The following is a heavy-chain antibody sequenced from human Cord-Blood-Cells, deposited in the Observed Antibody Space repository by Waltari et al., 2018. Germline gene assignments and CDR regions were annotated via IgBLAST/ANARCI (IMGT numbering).Heavy chain of an antibody. V-gene: IGHV3-53*01. CDR3: AKDKADYYYGMDV. CDR1: GFTVRSTY. CDR2: IYSGGST. Sequence: EVQLVESGGGLIQPGGSLRLSCAASGFTVRSTYMSWVRQAPGKGLEWVSVIYSGGSTYYADSVKGRFTISRDNAKNSLYLQMNSLRAEDTALYYCAKDKADYYYGMDVWGQGTTVTVSS. J-gene: IGHJ6*02. D-gene: IGHD6-13*01.